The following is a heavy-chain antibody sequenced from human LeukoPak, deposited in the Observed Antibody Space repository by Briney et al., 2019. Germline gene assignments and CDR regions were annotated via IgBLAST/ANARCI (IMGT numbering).Heavy chain of an antibody. CDR3: ARDKRSGSYYSRKANYGMDV. CDR1: VGSISSYY. D-gene: IGHD3-10*01. Sequence: SETLSLTCSVSVGSISSYYWRWIRQPPGKELEWIGHIYYSGSTNYNPSLKSRVTISVDTSKNQFSLKLSSVTAADTAVYYCARDKRSGSYYSRKANYGMDVWGQGTTVTVSS. V-gene: IGHV4-59*01. CDR2: IYYSGST. J-gene: IGHJ6*02.